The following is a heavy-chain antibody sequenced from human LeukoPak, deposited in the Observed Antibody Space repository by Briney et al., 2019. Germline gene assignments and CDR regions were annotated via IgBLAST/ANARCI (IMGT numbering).Heavy chain of an antibody. D-gene: IGHD3-16*02. CDR3: ARVSYDYVWGSYRPTFDY. Sequence: GGSLRLSCEASGFTFNTYSMNWARQAPGKGLEWVSSIDSSGGYMFYADSVKGRFIISRDNAKNSLYLQMNSLRAEDTAVYYCARVSYDYVWGSYRPTFDYWGQGTLVTVSS. J-gene: IGHJ4*02. V-gene: IGHV3-21*01. CDR2: IDSSGGYM. CDR1: GFTFNTYS.